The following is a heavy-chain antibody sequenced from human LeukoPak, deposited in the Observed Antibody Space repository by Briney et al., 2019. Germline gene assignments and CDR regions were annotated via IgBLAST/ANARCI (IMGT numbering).Heavy chain of an antibody. J-gene: IGHJ4*02. CDR3: ARHGGYYDSSGYPY. CDR2: IYYSGST. CDR1: GGSISSSSNY. V-gene: IGHV4-39*01. D-gene: IGHD3-22*01. Sequence: PSETLSLTCTVSGGSISSSSNYWGWIRQPPGKGLEWIGSIYYSGSTYYNPSLKSRVTISVDTSKNQFSLKLSSVTAADTAVYYCARHGGYYDSSGYPYWGQGTLVTVSS.